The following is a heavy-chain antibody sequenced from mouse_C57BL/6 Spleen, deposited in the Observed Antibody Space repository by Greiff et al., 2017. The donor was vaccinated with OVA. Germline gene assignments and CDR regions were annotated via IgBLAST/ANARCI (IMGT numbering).Heavy chain of an antibody. V-gene: IGHV1-15*01. J-gene: IGHJ2*01. D-gene: IGHD1-1*01. Sequence: VQLQQSGAELVRPGASVTLSCKASGYTFTDYEMHWVKQTPVHGLEWIGAIDPETGGTAYNQKFKGKAILTADKSSSTAYMELRSLTSEDSAVYYCTRSTTVGFDYWGQGTTLTVSS. CDR2: IDPETGGT. CDR3: TRSTTVGFDY. CDR1: GYTFTDYE.